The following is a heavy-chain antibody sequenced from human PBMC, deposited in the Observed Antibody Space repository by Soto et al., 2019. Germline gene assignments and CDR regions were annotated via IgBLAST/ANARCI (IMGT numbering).Heavy chain of an antibody. CDR1: GFNLSSYN. D-gene: IGHD6-13*01. CDR2: ISGSSDTI. Sequence: EVQLVESGGGLVQPGGSLRLSCAASGFNLSSYNMNWVRQAPGKGLEWVSYISGSSDTIYYADSVKGRFTISRDNAKNSLYLQMDSLRDEDTAVYYCATDHGGSTWFVGIYYYFGVDVWGQGTTVTVSS. CDR3: ATDHGGSTWFVGIYYYFGVDV. J-gene: IGHJ6*02. V-gene: IGHV3-48*02.